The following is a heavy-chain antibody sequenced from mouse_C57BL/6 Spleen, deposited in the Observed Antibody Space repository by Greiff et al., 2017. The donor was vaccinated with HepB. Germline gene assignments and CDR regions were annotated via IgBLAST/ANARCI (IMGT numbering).Heavy chain of an antibody. CDR1: GYTFTDYN. J-gene: IGHJ4*01. CDR3: ARAPLGGYAMDY. V-gene: IGHV1-18*01. Sequence: EVKLQQSGPELVKPGASVKIPCKASGYTFTDYNMDWVKQSHGKSLEWIGDINPNNGGTIYNQKFKGKATLTVDKSSSTAYMELRSLTSEDTAVYYCARAPLGGYAMDYWGQGTSVTVSS. CDR2: INPNNGGT. D-gene: IGHD3-3*01.